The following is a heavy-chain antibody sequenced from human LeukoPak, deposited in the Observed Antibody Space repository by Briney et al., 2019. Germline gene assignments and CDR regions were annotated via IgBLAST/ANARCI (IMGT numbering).Heavy chain of an antibody. V-gene: IGHV4-39*01. Sequence: PSETLSLTCTVSGDSISSSSYYWGWIRQSPGRGLEWIGSIYYSGSTYYNPSLKSRVTISVDTSKNQFSLKLSSVTAADTAVYYCARPGITLIRGVSAFEFWGQGTLVTVST. D-gene: IGHD3-10*01. J-gene: IGHJ4*02. CDR2: IYYSGST. CDR3: ARPGITLIRGVSAFEF. CDR1: GDSISSSSYY.